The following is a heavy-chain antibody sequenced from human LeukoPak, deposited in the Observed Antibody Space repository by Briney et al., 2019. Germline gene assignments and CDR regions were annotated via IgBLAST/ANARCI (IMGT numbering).Heavy chain of an antibody. V-gene: IGHV3-11*03. Sequence: GGSLRLSCAASGFTFSDNYMSWIRQAPGKGLEWVSYISSSSSYTNYADSVKGRFTISRDNAKNSLYLQMTSLRAEDTAVYYCARQFWYAFDFWGQGTMVTVSS. J-gene: IGHJ3*01. CDR3: ARQFWYAFDF. D-gene: IGHD3-3*01. CDR1: GFTFSDNY. CDR2: ISSSSSYT.